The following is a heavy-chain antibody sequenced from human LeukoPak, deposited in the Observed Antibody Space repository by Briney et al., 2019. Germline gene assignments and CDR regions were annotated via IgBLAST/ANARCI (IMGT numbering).Heavy chain of an antibody. Sequence: ASVKVSCKVSGYTLTELSMHWVRQAPGKGLEWMGGFDPEDGETIYAQKFQGRVTMTEDTSTDTAYMELSSLRSEDTAVYYCATLGRYYYDSSGYYFDYWGQGTLVTVSS. D-gene: IGHD3-22*01. J-gene: IGHJ4*02. CDR2: FDPEDGET. CDR1: GYTLTELS. CDR3: ATLGRYYYDSSGYYFDY. V-gene: IGHV1-24*01.